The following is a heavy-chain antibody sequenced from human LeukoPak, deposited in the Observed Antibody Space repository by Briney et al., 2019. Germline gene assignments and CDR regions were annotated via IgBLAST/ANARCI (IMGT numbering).Heavy chain of an antibody. CDR2: IYYSGST. CDR3: ARGPRNYGDYYYYGMDV. V-gene: IGHV4-59*12. Sequence: PSETLSLTCTVSGGSISSYYWSWIRQPPGKGLEWIGYIYYSGSTNYNPSLKSRVTISVDTSKNQFSLKLSSVTAADTAVYYCARGPRNYGDYYYYGMDVWGQGTAVTVSS. CDR1: GGSISSYY. D-gene: IGHD4-17*01. J-gene: IGHJ6*02.